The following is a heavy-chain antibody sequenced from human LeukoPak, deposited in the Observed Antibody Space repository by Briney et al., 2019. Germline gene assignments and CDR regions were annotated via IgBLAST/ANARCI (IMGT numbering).Heavy chain of an antibody. CDR1: RGTLSSYA. D-gene: IGHD5-18*01. V-gene: IGHV1-69*05. CDR2: IIPIFGTA. J-gene: IGHJ4*02. CDR3: ARVADTAMEYYFDY. Sequence: ASVKVSCKASRGTLSSYAISWVRQAPGQGLEWMGRIIPIFGTANYAQKFQGRVTITMDESTSTAYMELSSLRSEDTAVYYCARVADTAMEYYFDYWGQGTLVTVSS.